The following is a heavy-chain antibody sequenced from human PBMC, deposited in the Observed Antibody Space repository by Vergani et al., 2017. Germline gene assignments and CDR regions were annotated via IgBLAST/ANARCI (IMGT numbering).Heavy chain of an antibody. D-gene: IGHD2-2*01. CDR3: ARVIVGCSRTNCFADN. CDR2: ISGQNFRT. CDR1: GFTFTAHG. Sequence: VQLLESGGGSAQPGESLRLSCVASGFTFTAHGLNWVRPAPGKGLEWVSGISGQNFRTHYADSVKGRFTISRDDSKNTVYLQINSLRAEDTAFYYCARVIVGCSRTNCFADNWGKGTLVTVSS. J-gene: IGHJ4*02. V-gene: IGHV3-23*01.